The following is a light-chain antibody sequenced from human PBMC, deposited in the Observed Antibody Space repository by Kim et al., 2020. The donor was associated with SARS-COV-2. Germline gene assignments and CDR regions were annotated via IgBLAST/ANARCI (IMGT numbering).Light chain of an antibody. CDR2: QDS. CDR3: QAWDSSTVV. V-gene: IGLV3-1*01. Sequence: GSPGQTARITCSGDKLGDKYACWYQQKPGQSPVLVIYQDSKRPSGIPERFSGSNSGNTATLTISGTQAMDEADYYCQAWDSSTVVFGGGTQLTVL. CDR1: KLGDKY. J-gene: IGLJ2*01.